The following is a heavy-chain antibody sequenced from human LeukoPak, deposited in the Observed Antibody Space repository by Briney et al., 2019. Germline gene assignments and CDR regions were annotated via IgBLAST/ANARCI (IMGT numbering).Heavy chain of an antibody. CDR3: ARGTGRYFDWVLSSFDY. J-gene: IGHJ4*02. Sequence: ASVKVSCKASGYTFTSYGISWVRQAPGQGLEWMGWISAYNGNTNYAQKLQGGVTMTTDTSTSTAYMELRSLRSDDTAVYYCARGTGRYFDWVLSSFDYWGQGTLVTVSS. CDR2: ISAYNGNT. V-gene: IGHV1-18*04. CDR1: GYTFTSYG. D-gene: IGHD3-9*01.